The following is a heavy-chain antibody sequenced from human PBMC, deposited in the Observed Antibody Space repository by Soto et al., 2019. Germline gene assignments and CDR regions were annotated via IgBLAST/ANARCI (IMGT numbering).Heavy chain of an antibody. CDR1: GFSLTTSGVG. Sequence: QITLKESGPTLVTPTQTLTLTCTFSGFSLTTSGVGVGWIRQPPGKALEFLVFIYWDDDKRYSPSLRTRLTTTQDAPKNQVILTLTNMDPVDTATYYCAHRRPHYSDWNNGYFDYWGQGILVTVSS. CDR3: AHRRPHYSDWNNGYFDY. J-gene: IGHJ4*02. V-gene: IGHV2-5*02. CDR2: IYWDDDK. D-gene: IGHD4-17*01.